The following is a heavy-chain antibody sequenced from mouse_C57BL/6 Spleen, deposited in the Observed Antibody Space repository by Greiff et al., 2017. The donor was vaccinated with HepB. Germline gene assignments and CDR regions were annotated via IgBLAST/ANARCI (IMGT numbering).Heavy chain of an antibody. CDR1: GYAFSSSW. CDR3: ARGLRRDYYAMDY. V-gene: IGHV1-82*01. D-gene: IGHD2-4*01. J-gene: IGHJ4*01. CDR2: IYPGDGDT. Sequence: VKLMESGPELVKPGASVKISCKASGYAFSSSWMNWVKQRPGKGLEWIGRIYPGDGDTNYNGKFKGKATLTADKSSSTAYMQLSSLTSEDSAVYFCARGLRRDYYAMDYWGQGTSVTVSS.